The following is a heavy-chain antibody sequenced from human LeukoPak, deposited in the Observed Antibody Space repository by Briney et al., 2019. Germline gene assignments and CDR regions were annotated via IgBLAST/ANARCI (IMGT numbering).Heavy chain of an antibody. D-gene: IGHD2-8*01. CDR2: INGDATAT. CDR3: AKDKWWGASDH. V-gene: IGHV3-74*01. CDR1: GFTFSDYI. Sequence: GGSLRLSCAASGFTFSDYIMDWVRQAPGKGLVWVAQINGDATATNYAGSVKGRFTISRDNAKNTVHLQMSTLTAEDTAVYYCAKDKWWGASDHWGQGSLVTVSS. J-gene: IGHJ4*02.